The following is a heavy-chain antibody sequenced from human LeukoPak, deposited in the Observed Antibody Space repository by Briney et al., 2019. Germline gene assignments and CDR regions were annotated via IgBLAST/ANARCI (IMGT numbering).Heavy chain of an antibody. CDR3: TADPYYDASGPPRWFDP. V-gene: IGHV1-58*02. CDR1: GFTFTRSA. CDR2: IVVGSGDT. J-gene: IGHJ5*02. D-gene: IGHD3-22*01. Sequence: SVKVSCKASGFTFTRSAMQWVRQARGQRLEWIGWIVVGSGDTNCAQKFLERVTITRDMSTSTAYMELSSLRSEDTAVYYCTADPYYDASGPPRWFDPWGQGTLVTVSS.